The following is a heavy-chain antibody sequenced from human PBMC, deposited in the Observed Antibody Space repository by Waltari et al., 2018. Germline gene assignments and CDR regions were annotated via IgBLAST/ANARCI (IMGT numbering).Heavy chain of an antibody. J-gene: IGHJ4*02. CDR1: GGTFSSYA. V-gene: IGHV1-69*12. D-gene: IGHD6-13*01. Sequence: QVQLVQSGAEVKKPGSSVKVSCKASGGTFSSYAISWVRQAPGQGLEWMGGIIPICGTANSAQKFQGRVTITADESTSTAYMELSSLRSEDTAVYYCARSDRLAAAGTQAYYFDYWGQGTLVTVSS. CDR3: ARSDRLAAAGTQAYYFDY. CDR2: IIPICGTA.